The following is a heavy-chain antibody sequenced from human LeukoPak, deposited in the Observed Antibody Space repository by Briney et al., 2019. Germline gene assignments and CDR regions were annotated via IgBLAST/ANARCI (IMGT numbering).Heavy chain of an antibody. J-gene: IGHJ3*02. CDR1: GFTFSSYS. D-gene: IGHD6-19*01. Sequence: GGSLRLSCAASGFTFSSYSMNWVRQAPGKGLEWVSSISSSSGYIYYADSVKGRFTISRDNAKNSLYLQMNSLRAEDTAVYYCARDAVADAFDIWGQGTMVTVSS. V-gene: IGHV3-21*01. CDR2: ISSSSGYI. CDR3: ARDAVADAFDI.